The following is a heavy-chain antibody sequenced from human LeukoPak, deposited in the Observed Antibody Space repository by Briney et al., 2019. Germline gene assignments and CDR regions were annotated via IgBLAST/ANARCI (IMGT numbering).Heavy chain of an antibody. CDR3: ARHTDIAALSSLNY. Sequence: SETLSLTCTVSGGSISSYYWSWIRQTPGKGLEWIGDSYYSGSTNYNPSLKSRVTMSVDTSKNQFSLKLSSVTAADTAVYYCARHTDIAALSSLNYWGQGTLVTVSS. CDR2: SYYSGST. CDR1: GGSISSYY. D-gene: IGHD6-13*01. J-gene: IGHJ4*02. V-gene: IGHV4-59*08.